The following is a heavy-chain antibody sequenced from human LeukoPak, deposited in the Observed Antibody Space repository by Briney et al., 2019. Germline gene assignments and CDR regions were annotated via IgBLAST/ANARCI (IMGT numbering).Heavy chain of an antibody. V-gene: IGHV3-23*01. CDR1: GFTFSSYA. D-gene: IGHD3-22*01. CDR3: ARSPRSRGRPRYYYGMDV. CDR2: ISGSGGSK. J-gene: IGHJ6*02. Sequence: GGSLRLSCAASGFTFSSYAMSWVRQAPGKGLEGVSAISGSGGSKYYADSVKGRFTISRDNSKNTLYLQMNSLRAEDTAVYYCARSPRSRGRPRYYYGMDVWGQGTTVTVSS.